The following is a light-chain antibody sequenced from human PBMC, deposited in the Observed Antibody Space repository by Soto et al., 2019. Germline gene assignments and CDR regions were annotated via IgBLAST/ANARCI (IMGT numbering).Light chain of an antibody. Sequence: EIVLTQSPGTLSLSPGERATLSCRASQSVSSYYLAWYQQKPGQAPRLLIYAASSRATGIPDRFSGGGSGTDFTLTISRLEPEDFAVYYCQQCGISPWTFGQGTKFDIK. CDR1: QSVSSYY. CDR3: QQCGISPWT. V-gene: IGKV3-20*01. CDR2: AAS. J-gene: IGKJ1*01.